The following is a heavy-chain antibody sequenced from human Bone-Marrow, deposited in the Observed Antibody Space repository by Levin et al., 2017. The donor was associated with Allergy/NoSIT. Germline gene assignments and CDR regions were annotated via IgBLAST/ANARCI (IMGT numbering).Heavy chain of an antibody. J-gene: IGHJ6*02. D-gene: IGHD2-15*01. CDR3: ASLPYCSGGSCYSSYYLAMDV. CDR1: GFTFSAYT. Sequence: GGSLRLSCAASGFTFSAYTMHWVRQAPGKGLEWVAVISYDGSNKYYADSVKGRFTISRDNSKNTLYLQMNSPRADDTAVYYCASLPYCSGGSCYSSYYLAMDVWGQGTTVTVSS. CDR2: ISYDGSNK. V-gene: IGHV3-30-3*01.